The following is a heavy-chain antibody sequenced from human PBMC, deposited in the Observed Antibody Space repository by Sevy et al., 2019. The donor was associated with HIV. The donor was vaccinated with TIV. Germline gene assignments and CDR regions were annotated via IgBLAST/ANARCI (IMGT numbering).Heavy chain of an antibody. J-gene: IGHJ4*02. Sequence: GGSLRLSCAASGFTFSSYWMHWVRQAPGKGLVWVSRINSDGSSTSYADSVKGRFTISRDNAKNTLYLQMNSLRAEDTAVYYCASALVTTKLDYWGQGTLVTVSS. D-gene: IGHD4-17*01. CDR2: INSDGSST. V-gene: IGHV3-74*01. CDR1: GFTFSSYW. CDR3: ASALVTTKLDY.